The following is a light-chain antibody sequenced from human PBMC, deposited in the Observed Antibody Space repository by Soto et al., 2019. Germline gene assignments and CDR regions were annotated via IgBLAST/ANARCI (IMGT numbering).Light chain of an antibody. CDR2: QVI. Sequence: QSALTQPASVTGSPGQSITISCTGTSRDVGGHDLVSWYKQHPGKAPKLMIYQVIKRPSGVSDRFSGSKSGNTASLTISGLQTEDEADYYCCSDAGSSTWVFGRGTKLTVL. CDR1: SRDVGGHDL. J-gene: IGLJ3*02. CDR3: CSDAGSSTWV. V-gene: IGLV2-23*02.